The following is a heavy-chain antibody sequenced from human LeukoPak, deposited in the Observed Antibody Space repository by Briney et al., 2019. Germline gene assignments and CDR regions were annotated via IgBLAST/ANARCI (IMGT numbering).Heavy chain of an antibody. CDR1: GITLSNYG. CDR3: AKRGVVIRVILVGFHKEAYYFDS. D-gene: IGHD3-22*01. V-gene: IGHV3-23*01. CDR2: ISDSGGRT. Sequence: GGSLRLSCAVSGITLSNYGMSWVRQAPGKGLEWVAGISDSGGRTNYADSVKGQFTISRDNPKNTLYLQMNSLRAEDTAVYFCAKRGVVIRVILVGFHKEAYYFDSWGQGALVTVSS. J-gene: IGHJ4*02.